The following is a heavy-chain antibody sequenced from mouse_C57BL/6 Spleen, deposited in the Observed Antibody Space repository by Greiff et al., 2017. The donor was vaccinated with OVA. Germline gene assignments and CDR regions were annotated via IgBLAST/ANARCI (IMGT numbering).Heavy chain of an antibody. Sequence: EVQLQQSVAELVRPGASVKLSCTASGFNIKNTYMHWVKQRPEQGLEWIGRIDPATGNTKYAPKFQGKATITADTSSNTAYLQLSSLTSEDTAIYYCARPRFTTVVERAMDYWGQGTSVTVSS. CDR3: ARPRFTTVVERAMDY. CDR2: IDPATGNT. V-gene: IGHV14-3*01. D-gene: IGHD1-1*01. CDR1: GFNIKNTY. J-gene: IGHJ4*01.